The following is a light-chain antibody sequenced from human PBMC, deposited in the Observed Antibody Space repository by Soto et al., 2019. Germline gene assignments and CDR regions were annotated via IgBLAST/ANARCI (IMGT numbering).Light chain of an antibody. CDR2: DVN. CDR3: SSFTSSNTYV. J-gene: IGLJ1*01. CDR1: SSDIGAYNR. Sequence: QSALTQPPSVSGSHGQSGAISCTGTSSDIGAYNRVSWYQQPPGTAPKLMIYDVNNRPSGVPDRFSGSKSGNTASLTISGLQADDEADYYCSSFTSSNTYVFGTGTKVTVL. V-gene: IGLV2-18*02.